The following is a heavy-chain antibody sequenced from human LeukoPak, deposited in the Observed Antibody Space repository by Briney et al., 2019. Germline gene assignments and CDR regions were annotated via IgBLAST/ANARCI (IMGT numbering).Heavy chain of an antibody. CDR2: IYSGGST. V-gene: IGHV3-53*01. D-gene: IGHD3-3*01. CDR1: GFTFSSYA. Sequence: GGSLRLSCAASGFTFSSYAMSWVRQAPGKGLEWVSVIYSGGSTYYADSVKGRFTISRDNSKNTLYLQMNSLRAEDTAVYYCARARGDYDFWSGYYPRDYGMDVWGKGTTVTVSS. CDR3: ARARGDYDFWSGYYPRDYGMDV. J-gene: IGHJ6*04.